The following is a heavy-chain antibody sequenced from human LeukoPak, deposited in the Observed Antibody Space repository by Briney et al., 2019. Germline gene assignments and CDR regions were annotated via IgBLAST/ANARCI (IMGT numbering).Heavy chain of an antibody. CDR3: ARRPRIAAAGRGLYYYYYYMDV. CDR1: GFILSSYY. CDR2: INHSGST. J-gene: IGHJ6*03. Sequence: PGGSLRLSCEASGFILSSYYMSWIRQAPGKGLEWIGEINHSGSTNYNPSLKSRVTISVDTSKNQFSLKLSSVTAADTAVYYCARRPRIAAAGRGLYYYYYYMDVWGKGTTVTISS. D-gene: IGHD6-13*01. V-gene: IGHV4-34*01.